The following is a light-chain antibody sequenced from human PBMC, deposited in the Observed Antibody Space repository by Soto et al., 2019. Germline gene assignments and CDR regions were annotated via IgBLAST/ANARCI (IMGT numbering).Light chain of an antibody. CDR2: GAS. V-gene: IGKV3-20*01. J-gene: IGKJ3*01. CDR1: QSVSSSY. Sequence: EIVLTQSPSTLSLSPGERATLTCRASQSVSSSYLAWYQQKPGQAPRLLIYGASSRATGIPDRFSGSGSGTDFTLTISRLEPEDFAVYYCRQYGSSPFTFGPGTKVDIK. CDR3: RQYGSSPFT.